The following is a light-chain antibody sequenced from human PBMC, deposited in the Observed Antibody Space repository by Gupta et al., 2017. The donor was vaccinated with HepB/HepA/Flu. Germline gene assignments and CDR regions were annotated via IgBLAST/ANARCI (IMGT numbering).Light chain of an antibody. CDR2: AAT. CDR3: RQDDSYPRT. Sequence: AIQITHSQSSLSASIGDRVTLTCRASQGIRDDLGWFQQKPGKAPKLLIYAATGLESGVPSRFSGSGSGTDFSLTISSLQPEDFATYYCRQDDSYPRTFGQGTKVEFK. CDR1: QGIRDD. V-gene: IGKV1-6*01. J-gene: IGKJ1*01.